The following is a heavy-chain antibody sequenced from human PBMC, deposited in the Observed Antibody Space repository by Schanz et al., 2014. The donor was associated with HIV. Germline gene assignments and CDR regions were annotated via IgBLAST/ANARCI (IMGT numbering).Heavy chain of an antibody. CDR1: GFNFNSYG. V-gene: IGHV3-30*18. D-gene: IGHD3-22*01. Sequence: QVQVVEAGGGVVQPGRSLGLSCAASGFNFNSYGLHWGRQAPGKGLGWGAVMTYDGIRKNYADPLRGRFTISRDKSKNTLYLQMKSLRPEDRAVYYCAKDRNQYDSRYIGKGNYYYYYGMDVWGQGTTVTVSS. J-gene: IGHJ6*02. CDR2: MTYDGIRK. CDR3: AKDRNQYDSRYIGKGNYYYYYGMDV.